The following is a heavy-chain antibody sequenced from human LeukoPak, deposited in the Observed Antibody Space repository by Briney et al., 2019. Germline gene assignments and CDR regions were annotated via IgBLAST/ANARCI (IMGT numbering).Heavy chain of an antibody. J-gene: IGHJ4*02. D-gene: IGHD2-15*01. Sequence: GASVNVSCKASGYTFTSYDVNWVRQATGQGLEWMGWVNLNSGHTGYAQKFQGRVTMTTNTSISTAYMELSSLRSEDTAVYYCARGAPGSYCSGGSCPYFDYWGQGTLVSVSS. CDR3: ARGAPGSYCSGGSCPYFDY. CDR2: VNLNSGHT. CDR1: GYTFTSYD. V-gene: IGHV1-8*01.